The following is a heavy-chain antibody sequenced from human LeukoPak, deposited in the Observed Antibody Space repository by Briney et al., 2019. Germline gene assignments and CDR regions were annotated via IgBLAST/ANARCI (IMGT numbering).Heavy chain of an antibody. CDR1: GYTLTELS. V-gene: IGHV1-24*01. D-gene: IGHD3-10*01. J-gene: IGHJ5*02. CDR2: FDPEDGET. CDR3: ATKKIWFGELLKWFWFDP. Sequence: ASVKVSCKVSGYTLTELSMHWVRQAPGKGLEWMGGFDPEDGETIYAQKFQGRVTMTEDTSTDTAYMELSSLRSEDTAVYYCATKKIWFGELLKWFWFDPWGQGTLVTVSS.